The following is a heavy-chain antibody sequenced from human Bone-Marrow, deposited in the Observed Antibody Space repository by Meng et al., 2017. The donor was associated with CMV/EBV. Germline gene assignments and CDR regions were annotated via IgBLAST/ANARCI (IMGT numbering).Heavy chain of an antibody. CDR3: AIGRYQLLFPVYYYYGMDV. Sequence: ASVKVSCKASGYTFTSYGISWVRQAPGQGLEWMGWISAYNGNTNYAQKLQGRVTMTTDTSTSTAYMELSSLRSEDTAVYYCAIGRYQLLFPVYYYYGMDVWGQGTTVTVSS. CDR1: GYTFTSYG. CDR2: ISAYNGNT. J-gene: IGHJ6*02. D-gene: IGHD2-2*01. V-gene: IGHV1-18*01.